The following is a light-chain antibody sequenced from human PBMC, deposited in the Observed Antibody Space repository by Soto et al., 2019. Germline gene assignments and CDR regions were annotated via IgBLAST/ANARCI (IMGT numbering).Light chain of an antibody. V-gene: IGKV3-15*01. Sequence: EIVVTQSPATLSVSPGERVTLSCRASQSVSSSLAWYQQRPGQAPRLLIYDTSTRAPGIAARFSGSGSGTEFTLTISSLQSEDVAVYYCQQYVHWHPGTFGQGNTVEIK. J-gene: IGKJ1*01. CDR1: QSVSSS. CDR3: QQYVHWHPGT. CDR2: DTS.